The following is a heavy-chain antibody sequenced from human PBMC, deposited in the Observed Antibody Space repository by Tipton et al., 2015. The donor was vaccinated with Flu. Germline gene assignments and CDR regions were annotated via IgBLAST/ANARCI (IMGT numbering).Heavy chain of an antibody. CDR2: MNPNSGNT. CDR3: ARVQGGDLYNWNFGYYYYGMDV. J-gene: IGHJ6*02. Sequence: QMQLVQSGAEVKKPGASVKVSCKASGYTFTSYDINWVRQATGQGLEWMGWMNPNSGNTGYAQKFQGRVTMTRNTSISTAYMELSSLRSEDTAVYYCARVQGGDLYNWNFGYYYYGMDVWGQGTTVTVSS. V-gene: IGHV1-8*01. D-gene: IGHD1-7*01. CDR1: GYTFTSYD.